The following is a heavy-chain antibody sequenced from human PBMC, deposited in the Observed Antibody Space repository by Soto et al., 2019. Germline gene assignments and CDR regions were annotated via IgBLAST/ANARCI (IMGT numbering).Heavy chain of an antibody. Sequence: GGYLRLSCAASGFTFSSYAMHWVRQAPGKGLEWVAVISYDGSNKYYADSVKGRFTISRDNSKNTLYLQMNSLRAEDTAVYYCAREDSYSSSGFDYWGQGTLVTVSS. CDR2: ISYDGSNK. V-gene: IGHV3-30*04. D-gene: IGHD6-6*01. J-gene: IGHJ4*02. CDR3: AREDSYSSSGFDY. CDR1: GFTFSSYA.